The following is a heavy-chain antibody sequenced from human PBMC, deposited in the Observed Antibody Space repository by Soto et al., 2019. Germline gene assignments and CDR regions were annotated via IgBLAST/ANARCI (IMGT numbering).Heavy chain of an antibody. J-gene: IGHJ3*02. D-gene: IGHD3-3*01. Sequence: SETLSLTCPFSGFSISSYYWSWIRQPPGKGLEWIGYIYYSGSTNYNPSLKSRVTISVDTSKNQFSLKLSSVTAADTAVYYCARHITGAYYDFWSGLYRAFDIWGQGTMVTVSS. V-gene: IGHV4-59*08. CDR3: ARHITGAYYDFWSGLYRAFDI. CDR1: GFSISSYY. CDR2: IYYSGST.